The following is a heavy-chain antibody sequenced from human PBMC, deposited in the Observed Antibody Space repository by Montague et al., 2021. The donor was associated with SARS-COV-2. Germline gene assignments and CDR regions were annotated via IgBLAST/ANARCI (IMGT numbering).Heavy chain of an antibody. CDR1: GGSISSYY. V-gene: IGHV4-59*01. CDR2: IYYSGST. D-gene: IGHD3-3*01. CDR3: AGTYYDFWSGFIHYYYMGV. J-gene: IGHJ6*03. Sequence: SETLSLTCTVSGGSISSYYWSWIRQPPGKGLEWIGYIYYSGSTNYNPSLKSRVTISVDTSKNQFSLKLSSVTAADTAVYYCAGTYYDFWSGFIHYYYMGVWGKGTTDTVSS.